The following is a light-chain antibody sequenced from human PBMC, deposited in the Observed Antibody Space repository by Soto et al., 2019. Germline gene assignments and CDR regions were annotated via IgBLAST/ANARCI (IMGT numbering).Light chain of an antibody. CDR3: MPGTHWPIT. V-gene: IGKV2-30*02. CDR2: KVS. CDR1: QSLVHSDGIAY. Sequence: DIVMTQSPLSLRITLGKPASSSCSSNQSLVHSDGIAYFSWFQQRPGRSPRRLIYKVSNRDSGVTARFSGSGSGTDFALKISRVEAEDVGVYYCMPGTHWPITVGQATRLDIK. J-gene: IGKJ5*01.